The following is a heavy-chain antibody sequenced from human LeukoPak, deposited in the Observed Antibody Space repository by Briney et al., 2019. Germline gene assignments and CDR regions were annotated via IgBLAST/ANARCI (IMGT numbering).Heavy chain of an antibody. CDR3: ARTPTWSSTSYNYSYMDV. Sequence: ASVKVSCKAFGDTFTSYDINWVRQATGQGLEWTGWMNPNSGNTGYIQKFQGRVTLTRNTAISTAYMELSGLTSEDTAVYYCARTPTWSSTSYNYSYMDVWGKGTTVTISS. V-gene: IGHV1-8*01. CDR2: MNPNSGNT. CDR1: GDTFTSYD. D-gene: IGHD3-3*01. J-gene: IGHJ6*03.